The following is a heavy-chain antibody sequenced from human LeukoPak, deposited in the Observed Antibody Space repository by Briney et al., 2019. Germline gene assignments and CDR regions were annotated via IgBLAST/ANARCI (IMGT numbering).Heavy chain of an antibody. D-gene: IGHD3-10*01. CDR2: IYYSGNG. V-gene: IGHV4-39*01. CDR3: ARLSYGSGSHYNFYFDF. CDR1: GGSISSGSHY. Sequence: TSETLSLTCTVSGGSISSGSHYWGWIRQPPGKELEWIGNIYYSGNGYYNPSLKSRVTISVDASKNQFSLNLSSVTAADTAVYYCARLSYGSGSHYNFYFDFWGQGTLVTVSA. J-gene: IGHJ4*02.